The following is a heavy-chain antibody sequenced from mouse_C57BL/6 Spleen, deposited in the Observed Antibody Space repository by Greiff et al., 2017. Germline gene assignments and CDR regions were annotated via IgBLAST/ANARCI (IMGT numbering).Heavy chain of an antibody. CDR3: ASPLYGGDWYFDV. Sequence: VQLQQPGAELVMPGASVKLSCKASGYTFTSYWMHWVKQRPEQGLEWIGEIDPSDSYTNYNQKFKGKSTLTVDKSSSTAYMQLSSLTSEDSAVYYCASPLYGGDWYFDVWGTGTTVTVSS. CDR1: GYTFTSYW. V-gene: IGHV1-69*01. J-gene: IGHJ1*03. CDR2: IDPSDSYT. D-gene: IGHD1-1*01.